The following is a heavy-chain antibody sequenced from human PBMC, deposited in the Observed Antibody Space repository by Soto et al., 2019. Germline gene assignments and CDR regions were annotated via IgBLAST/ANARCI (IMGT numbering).Heavy chain of an antibody. CDR3: AREVQVHTPAFVY. J-gene: IGHJ4*02. D-gene: IGHD3-10*01. V-gene: IGHV1-69*19. CDR1: GGIFNTYA. Sequence: QLQLVQSGAEMQKPGSSVKVSCQSSGGIFNTYAMNWVRQAPGQGPEWMGDISPMFGAANYAPKFQGRVTITADESTGTSYMQLSSLTSEDTALYFCAREVQVHTPAFVYWGQGTLVTVSS. CDR2: ISPMFGAA.